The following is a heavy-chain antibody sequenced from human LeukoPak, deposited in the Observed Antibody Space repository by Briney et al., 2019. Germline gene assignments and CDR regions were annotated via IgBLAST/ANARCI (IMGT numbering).Heavy chain of an antibody. CDR2: IKRDGSEE. J-gene: IGHJ4*02. CDR1: GINFNGYW. Sequence: GGSLRLSCAASGINFNGYWMGWVRQPPGKGLEWVANIKRDGSEENYVDSVRGRFTISTDSAKNSLDLQMNSLRAEDTAVYYCARDGYSNYWYLNLWGQGTLVTVSS. V-gene: IGHV3-7*01. D-gene: IGHD6-13*01. CDR3: ARDGYSNYWYLNL.